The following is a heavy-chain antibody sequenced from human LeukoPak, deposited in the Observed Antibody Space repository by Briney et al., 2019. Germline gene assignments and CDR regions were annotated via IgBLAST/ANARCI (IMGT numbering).Heavy chain of an antibody. CDR3: ARSYYDSSGYFDY. J-gene: IGHJ4*02. CDR2: ISSSSSYI. V-gene: IGHV3-21*01. CDR1: GFTFSSYS. D-gene: IGHD3-22*01. Sequence: GGSLRLSCAASGFTFSSYSMNWVRQAPGKGLEWVSSISSSSSYIYYADSVKGRFTISRDNAKNSLYLQMNSLRAEDAAVYYCARSYYDSSGYFDYWGQGTLVTVSS.